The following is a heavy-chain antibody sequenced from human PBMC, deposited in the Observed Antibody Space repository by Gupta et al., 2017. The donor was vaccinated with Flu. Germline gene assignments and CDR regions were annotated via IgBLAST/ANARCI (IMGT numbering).Heavy chain of an antibody. CDR1: GFTFSSYS. CDR2: ISSSSSYI. V-gene: IGHV3-21*01. CDR3: ARNWVIAAAGSDY. J-gene: IGHJ4*02. Sequence: EVQLVESGGGLVKPGGSLRLSCAASGFTFSSYSMNWVRQAPGKGLEWVSSISSSSSYIYYADSVKGRFTISRDNAKNSLYLQMNSLRAEDTAVYYCARNWVIAAAGSDYWGQGTLVTVSS. D-gene: IGHD6-13*01.